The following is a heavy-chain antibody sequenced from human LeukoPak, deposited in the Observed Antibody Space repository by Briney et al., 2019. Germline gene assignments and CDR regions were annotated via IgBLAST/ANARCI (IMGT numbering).Heavy chain of an antibody. CDR1: GGSISSYY. Sequence: SETLSPTCTVSGGSISSYYWNWIRQPPGKGLEWIGYIDYSESTNYNPSLKSRVTISVDAPKNQFSLKLSSVTAADTAVYYFARAVRVHYVWETYYGHHFDYWAQGTRVTVSS. CDR2: IDYSEST. V-gene: IGHV4-59*01. CDR3: ARAVRVHYVWETYYGHHFDY. D-gene: IGHD3-10*01. J-gene: IGHJ4*02.